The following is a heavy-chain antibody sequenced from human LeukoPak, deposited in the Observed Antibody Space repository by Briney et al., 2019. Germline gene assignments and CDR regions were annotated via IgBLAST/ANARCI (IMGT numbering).Heavy chain of an antibody. J-gene: IGHJ2*01. D-gene: IGHD6-19*01. Sequence: ASVKVSCKVSGYTLTELSMHWVRQAPGKGLEWMGGFDPEDGETIYAQKFQGRVTMTEDTSTDTAYMELSSLRSEDTAVYYCATTGSGWWSYWYFDLWGRGTLVTVSS. V-gene: IGHV1-24*01. CDR3: ATTGSGWWSYWYFDL. CDR1: GYTLTELS. CDR2: FDPEDGET.